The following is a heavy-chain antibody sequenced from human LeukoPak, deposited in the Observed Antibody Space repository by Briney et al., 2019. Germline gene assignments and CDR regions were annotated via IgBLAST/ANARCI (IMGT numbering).Heavy chain of an antibody. Sequence: ASVKVSCKASGYTFTCYYMHWVRQAPGQGLEWMGWINPNSGGTNYAQKFQGRVTMTRDTSISTAYMELSRLRSDDTAVYYCARMQQLVLTMDVWGKGTTVTVSS. CDR3: ARMQQLVLTMDV. D-gene: IGHD6-6*01. CDR1: GYTFTCYY. J-gene: IGHJ6*04. CDR2: INPNSGGT. V-gene: IGHV1-2*02.